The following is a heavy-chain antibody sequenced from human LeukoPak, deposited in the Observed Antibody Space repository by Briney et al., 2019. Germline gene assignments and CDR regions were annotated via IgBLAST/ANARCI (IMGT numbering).Heavy chain of an antibody. CDR3: AAGYGDYRNFDY. Sequence: GGSLRLSCAASGFTFNNYGMHWVRQAPGKGLEWVAVVSYDGSNQYYADSVKGRFTIFRDNSKNTLYLQMNSLRTEDTAVYYCAAGYGDYRNFDYWGQGTLDTVSS. D-gene: IGHD4-17*01. CDR2: VSYDGSNQ. J-gene: IGHJ4*02. V-gene: IGHV3-30*03. CDR1: GFTFNNYG.